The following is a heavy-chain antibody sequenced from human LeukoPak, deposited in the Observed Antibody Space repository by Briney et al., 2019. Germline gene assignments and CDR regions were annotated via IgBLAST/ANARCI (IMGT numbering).Heavy chain of an antibody. CDR3: AREEYGFDP. CDR2: INPKSGGT. D-gene: IGHD2-2*01. V-gene: IGHV1-2*02. J-gene: IGHJ5*02. CDR1: GYTFTGYY. Sequence: GSSVKVSCKPYGYTFTGYYMHWVRQATGQGLEWMGWINPKSGGTNYAQKFQGRVTMTRDTSIHTAYMELSRLRSDDTAVYYCAREEYGFDPWGQGILVTVSS.